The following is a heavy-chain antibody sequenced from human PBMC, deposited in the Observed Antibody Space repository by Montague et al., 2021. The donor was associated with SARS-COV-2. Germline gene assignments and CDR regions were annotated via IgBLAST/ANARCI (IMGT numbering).Heavy chain of an antibody. CDR3: TREGCQVLWSDYYYYGMDV. CDR2: INHSGSS. J-gene: IGHJ6*01. D-gene: IGHD2-2*01. CDR1: GSSFSRSY. Sequence: SETLSLTCAVYGSSFSRSYLSWTRQPPGTALEWIGEINHSGSSISKPSPKSRVTISVDTAKNQFSLKLSSVTAADTAVYYCTREGCQVLWSDYYYYGMDVWGTGSTASVSS. V-gene: IGHV4-34*01.